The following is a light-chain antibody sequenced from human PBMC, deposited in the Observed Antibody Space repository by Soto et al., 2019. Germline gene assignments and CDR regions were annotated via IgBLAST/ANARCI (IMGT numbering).Light chain of an antibody. CDR1: QIVSAAS. J-gene: IGKJ2*01. Sequence: EIVLTQSPRTLSLSPGERVTLSCRASQIVSAASLAWYQQKPGQAPRLLIYGASARATGIPPRFSGSGSGSDFTLTISRLEPQDFAVYYCQHCDSSLYTFGQGTKLXIK. V-gene: IGKV3-20*01. CDR2: GAS. CDR3: QHCDSSLYT.